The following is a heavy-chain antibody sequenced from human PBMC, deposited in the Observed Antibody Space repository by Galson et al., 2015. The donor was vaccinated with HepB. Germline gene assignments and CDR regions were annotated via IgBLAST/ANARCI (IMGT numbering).Heavy chain of an antibody. D-gene: IGHD5-18*01. J-gene: IGHJ4*02. Sequence: SVRVSCTASGYTFTGDYMHWVRQAPGQGLEWMGRIKPNSGGTDYAQKFQGRVTMTRDTSISTAYMELSRLRFDDTAVYYCANSFLGTAMVIGIYWGQGTPVTVSS. CDR2: IKPNSGGT. CDR1: GYTFTGDY. V-gene: IGHV1-2*06. CDR3: ANSFLGTAMVIGIY.